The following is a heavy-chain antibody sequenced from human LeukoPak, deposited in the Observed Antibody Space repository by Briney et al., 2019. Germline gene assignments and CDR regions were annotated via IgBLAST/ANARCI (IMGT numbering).Heavy chain of an antibody. J-gene: IGHJ4*02. CDR1: GFTFANYA. CDR2: ITGTDAST. Sequence: PGGSLRLSCTASGFTFANYAMSWVRQAPGEGLEWVSSITGTDASTFYADSVKGRFTISRDNPKNTLYLQMNSLRAEDTAVYYCAKTPGQRRPSECDYWGQGTLVTVSS. V-gene: IGHV3-23*01. CDR3: AKTPGQRRPSECDY. D-gene: IGHD6-25*01.